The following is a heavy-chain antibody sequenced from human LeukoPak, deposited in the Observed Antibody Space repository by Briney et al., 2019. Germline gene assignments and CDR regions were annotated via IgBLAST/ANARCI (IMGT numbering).Heavy chain of an antibody. D-gene: IGHD4-17*01. CDR2: IYTSGST. Sequence: SETLSLTCTVSGGSISSYYWSWIRQPPGKGLEWIGYIYTSGSTNYNPSLTSRVTISVDTSKNQFSLKLSSVTAADTAVYYCARLNGYGDYRNWFDPWGQGTLGTVSS. V-gene: IGHV4-4*09. CDR1: GGSISSYY. CDR3: ARLNGYGDYRNWFDP. J-gene: IGHJ5*02.